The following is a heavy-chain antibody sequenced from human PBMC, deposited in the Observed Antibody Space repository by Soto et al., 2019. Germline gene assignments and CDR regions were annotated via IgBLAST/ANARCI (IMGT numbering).Heavy chain of an antibody. CDR3: ARAGVAWLQLNPPLGGMDV. Sequence: ASVKVSCKASGYTFTGYYMHWVRQAPGQGLEWMGWINPNSGGTNYAQKFQGWVTMTRDTSISTAYMELSRLRSDDTAVYYCARAGVAWLQLNPPLGGMDVRGQGTTVTVSS. CDR1: GYTFTGYY. CDR2: INPNSGGT. D-gene: IGHD1-1*01. J-gene: IGHJ6*02. V-gene: IGHV1-2*04.